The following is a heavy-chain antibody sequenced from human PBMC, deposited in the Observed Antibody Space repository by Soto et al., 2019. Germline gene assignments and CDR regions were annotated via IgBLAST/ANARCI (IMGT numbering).Heavy chain of an antibody. CDR2: IYYRGST. Sequence: QVQLQESGPGLVKPSQTLSLTCSVSGGSISSAGSYWSWIRQHPGEGMEWIGHIYYRGSTFYSPYLKSRVTMSVDTSRNQFSLRLSSVTAAYTAVYYCAGEALGSSTSWRNWFDPWGQGTLVTVSS. CDR1: GGSISSAGSY. D-gene: IGHD2-2*01. CDR3: AGEALGSSTSWRNWFDP. V-gene: IGHV4-31*03. J-gene: IGHJ5*02.